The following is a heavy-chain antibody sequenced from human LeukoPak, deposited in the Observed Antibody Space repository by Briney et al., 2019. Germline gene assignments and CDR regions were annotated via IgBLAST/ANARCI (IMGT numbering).Heavy chain of an antibody. CDR1: GYTLTSYG. CDR3: ARVRRYYDSSGYPYFDY. CDR2: ISAYNGNT. D-gene: IGHD3-22*01. J-gene: IGHJ4*02. V-gene: IGHV1-18*01. Sequence: ASVKVSCKASGYTLTSYGISWVRQAPGQGLEWMGWISAYNGNTNYAQKLQGRVTMTTDTSTSTAYMELRSLRSDDTAVYYCARVRRYYDSSGYPYFDYWGQGTLVTVSS.